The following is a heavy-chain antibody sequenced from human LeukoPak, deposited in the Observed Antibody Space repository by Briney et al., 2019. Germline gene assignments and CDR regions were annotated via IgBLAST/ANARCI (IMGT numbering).Heavy chain of an antibody. CDR3: ARDPYYYDILTGYLYYYGMDV. D-gene: IGHD3-9*01. V-gene: IGHV4-38-2*02. Sequence: PSETLSLTCAVSGYSISSGYYWGWIRQPPGKGLEWIGSIYHSGGTYYNPSLKSRVTISVDTSKNQFSLKLSSVTAADTAVYYCARDPYYYDILTGYLYYYGMDVWGKGTTVTVSS. CDR1: GYSISSGYY. J-gene: IGHJ6*04. CDR2: IYHSGGT.